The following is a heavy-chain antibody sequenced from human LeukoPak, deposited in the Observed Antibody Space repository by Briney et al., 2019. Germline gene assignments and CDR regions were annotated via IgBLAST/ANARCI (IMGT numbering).Heavy chain of an antibody. D-gene: IGHD2-21*02. CDR1: GGTFSSYA. J-gene: IGHJ5*02. CDR2: IIPILGIA. Sequence: GASVKVSCKASGGTFSSYAISWVRQAPGQGLEWMGRIIPILGIANYAQKFQGRVTITADKSTSTAYMELSSLRSEDTAVYYCARAPSWVTANWFDPWGQGTLVTVSS. V-gene: IGHV1-69*04. CDR3: ARAPSWVTANWFDP.